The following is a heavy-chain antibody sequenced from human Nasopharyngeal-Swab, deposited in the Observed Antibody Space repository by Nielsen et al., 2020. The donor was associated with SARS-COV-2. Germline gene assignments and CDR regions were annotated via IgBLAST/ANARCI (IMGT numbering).Heavy chain of an antibody. V-gene: IGHV3-23*01. CDR2: ITGSGDAT. J-gene: IGHJ6*02. CDR1: GFTVSSYT. CDR3: AKDGVRLNGIDV. D-gene: IGHD3-16*01. Sequence: GRSLRLSCGAAGFTVSSYTMSWVRQAPGRGLEWVSAITGSGDATNYADSVRGRFTISRDNSKSTLYLQMNSLRAEDTAEYFCAKDGVRLNGIDVWGQGTMVTVSS.